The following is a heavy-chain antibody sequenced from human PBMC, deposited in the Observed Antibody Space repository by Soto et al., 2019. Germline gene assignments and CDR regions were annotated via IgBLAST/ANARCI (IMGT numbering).Heavy chain of an antibody. J-gene: IGHJ4*02. D-gene: IGHD6-19*01. CDR3: ARTPYSSGWPFDY. CDR2: IGTAGDT. Sequence: VWSLRLSCAASGFTFSSYDMHWVRQATGKGLEWVSAIGTAGDTYYPGSVKGRFTISRENAKNSLYLQMNSLRAGDTAVYYCARTPYSSGWPFDYWGQGTLVTVSS. CDR1: GFTFSSYD. V-gene: IGHV3-13*01.